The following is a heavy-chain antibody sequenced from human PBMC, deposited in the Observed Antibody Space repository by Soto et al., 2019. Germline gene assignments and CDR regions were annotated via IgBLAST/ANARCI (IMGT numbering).Heavy chain of an antibody. V-gene: IGHV4-31*03. J-gene: IGHJ4*02. CDR2: IYYSGST. CDR3: ARVKRWEMATIDWCHYFDY. Sequence: PSETLSLTCTVSGGSISSGGYYWSWIHQHPGKGLEWIGYIYYSGSTYYNPSLKSRVTISVDTSKNQFSLKLSSVTAADTAVYYCARVKRWEMATIDWCHYFDYWGQGTLVTVSS. D-gene: IGHD5-12*01. CDR1: GGSISSGGYY.